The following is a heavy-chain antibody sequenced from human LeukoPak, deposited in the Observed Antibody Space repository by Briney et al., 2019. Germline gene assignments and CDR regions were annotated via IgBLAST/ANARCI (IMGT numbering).Heavy chain of an antibody. J-gene: IGHJ4*02. D-gene: IGHD6-19*01. V-gene: IGHV1-46*01. CDR2: INPSVGST. Sequence: ASVKVSCTASGYTFTSYYIHLVRQAPGQGLEWMGIINPSVGSTTYAQNFQGRVTMTRYTSTSSVYMELSSLRSEGTAVYYCARDNTAVACRVIDYWGQGTLVTVSS. CDR3: ARDNTAVACRVIDY. CDR1: GYTFTSYY.